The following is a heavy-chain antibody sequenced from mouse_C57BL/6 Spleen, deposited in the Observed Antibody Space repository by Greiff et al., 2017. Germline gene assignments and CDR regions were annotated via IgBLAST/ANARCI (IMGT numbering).Heavy chain of an antibody. CDR2: IDPSDSYT. Sequence: QVQLQQPGAELVRPGTSVKLSCKASGYTFTSYWMHWVKQRPGQGLEWIGVIDPSDSYTNYNQKFKGKATLTVDTSSSTAYMQLSSLTSEDSAVYYYARITTVVDYWGQGTTLTVSS. CDR1: GYTFTSYW. D-gene: IGHD1-1*01. CDR3: ARITTVVDY. V-gene: IGHV1-59*01. J-gene: IGHJ2*01.